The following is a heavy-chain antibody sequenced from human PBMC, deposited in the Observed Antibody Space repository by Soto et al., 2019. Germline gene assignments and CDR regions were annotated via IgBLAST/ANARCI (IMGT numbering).Heavy chain of an antibody. J-gene: IGHJ5*02. V-gene: IGHV4-39*01. Sequence: KPSETLSLTCTVSGGSISSSSYYWGWIRQPPGKGLEWIGSIYYSGSTYYNPSLKSRVTISVDTSKNQFSLKLSSVTAADTAVYYCASGLWFGELYNWFDPWGQGTLVTVSS. CDR2: IYYSGST. D-gene: IGHD3-10*01. CDR1: GGSISSSSYY. CDR3: ASGLWFGELYNWFDP.